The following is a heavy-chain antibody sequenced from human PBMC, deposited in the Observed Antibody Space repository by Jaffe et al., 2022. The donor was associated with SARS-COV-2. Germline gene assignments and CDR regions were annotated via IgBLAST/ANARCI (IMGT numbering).Heavy chain of an antibody. CDR2: IYPYDSEI. V-gene: IGHV5-51*01. CDR1: GYSFASYW. Sequence: VQLVQSGAEVKKPGESLKISCKGSGYSFASYWLGWVRQMPGKGLEWMGIIYPYDSEIRYSPSFQGLVTISADASINTAYLQWSSLEASDTAMYYCARVERYGYSPWYFDYWGPGTLVTVSS. CDR3: ARVERYGYSPWYFDY. J-gene: IGHJ4*02. D-gene: IGHD4-4*01.